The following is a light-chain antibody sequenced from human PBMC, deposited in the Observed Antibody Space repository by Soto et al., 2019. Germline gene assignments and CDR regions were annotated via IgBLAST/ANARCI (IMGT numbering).Light chain of an antibody. J-gene: IGKJ3*01. Sequence: EIVLTQSPATLSLSPGERATLSCRASQSVNTSLAWYQQKPGQAPRLLIYDASNRATGIPARFSGSGSGTDFTLTISSLEPEDFAVYYCQQRGNWPPITFGPGTKVDIK. CDR1: QSVNTS. CDR3: QQRGNWPPIT. V-gene: IGKV3-11*01. CDR2: DAS.